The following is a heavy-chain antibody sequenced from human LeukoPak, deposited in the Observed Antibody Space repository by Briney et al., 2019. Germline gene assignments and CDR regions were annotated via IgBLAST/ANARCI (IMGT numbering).Heavy chain of an antibody. CDR2: IYTSGST. Sequence: SETLSLTCTVSGGSISSYYWSWIRQPAGKGLEWIGRIYTSGSTNYNPSLKSRVTMSVDTSKNQFSLKLSSVTAADTAVYYCARDAWFGELFDYYYYMDVWGKGTTVTISS. CDR3: ARDAWFGELFDYYYYMDV. J-gene: IGHJ6*03. CDR1: GGSISSYY. V-gene: IGHV4-4*07. D-gene: IGHD3-10*01.